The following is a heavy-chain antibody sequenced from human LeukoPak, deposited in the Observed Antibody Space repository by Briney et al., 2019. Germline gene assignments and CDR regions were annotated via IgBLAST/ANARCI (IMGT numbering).Heavy chain of an antibody. V-gene: IGHV3-30-3*01. CDR3: ARSTYYYDSSGYNY. J-gene: IGHJ4*02. D-gene: IGHD3-22*01. Sequence: GGSLRLSCAASGFTFSSYAMHWVRQAPGKGLEWVAVISYDGSNKYYADSVKGRFTISRDNSKNTLYLQMNSLRAEDTAVYYCARSTYYYDSSGYNYWAQGTLVTVSS. CDR2: ISYDGSNK. CDR1: GFTFSSYA.